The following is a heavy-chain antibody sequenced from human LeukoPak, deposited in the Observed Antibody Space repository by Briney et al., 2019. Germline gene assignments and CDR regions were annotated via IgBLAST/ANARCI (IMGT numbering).Heavy chain of an antibody. CDR2: ISSSSSYT. D-gene: IGHD2-15*01. V-gene: IGHV3-11*05. CDR1: GFTFSDYH. Sequence: GGSLRLSCAASGFTFSDYHMSWIRQAPGKGLEWVSYISSSSSYTNYADSVKGRFTISRDNAKNSLYLQMNSLRAEDTAVYYCARESRYCSGGSCYMSDYWGQGTLVTVSS. J-gene: IGHJ4*02. CDR3: ARESRYCSGGSCYMSDY.